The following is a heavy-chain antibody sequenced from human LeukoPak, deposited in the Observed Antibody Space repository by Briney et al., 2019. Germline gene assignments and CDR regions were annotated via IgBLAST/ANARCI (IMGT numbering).Heavy chain of an antibody. J-gene: IGHJ5*02. CDR1: GGSLSSYY. Sequence: SETLSLTCTVSGGSLSSYYWSWIPQPPGKGLEWIGYIYYSGSTNYNPSLKSRVTISVDTSKNQFSLKLSSVTAADTAVYYCARWAGERDCSSTSCPRNWFDPWGQGTLVTVSS. V-gene: IGHV4-59*01. CDR2: IYYSGST. CDR3: ARWAGERDCSSTSCPRNWFDP. D-gene: IGHD2-2*01.